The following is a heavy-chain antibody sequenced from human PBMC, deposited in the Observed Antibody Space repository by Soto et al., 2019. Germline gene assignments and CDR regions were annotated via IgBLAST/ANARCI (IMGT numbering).Heavy chain of an antibody. J-gene: IGHJ3*01. CDR2: ISVGGGSI. Sequence: EVQLVESGGGLVQPRRSLRISCAASGFTFSRYAMNWVRQAPGKGLEWVSYISVGGGSIFYADSVKGRFTISRDDAQNSVYLQMNTLRDEDTALYYCARDDQGAFDVGGQGTMVIASP. CDR1: GFTFSRYA. CDR3: ARDDQGAFDV. V-gene: IGHV3-48*02.